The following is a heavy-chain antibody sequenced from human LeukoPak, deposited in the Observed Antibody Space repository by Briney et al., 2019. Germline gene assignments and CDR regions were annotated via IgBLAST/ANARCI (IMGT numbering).Heavy chain of an antibody. CDR3: ARARGGYGDYGSWFDP. CDR2: VHYSGST. J-gene: IGHJ5*02. V-gene: IGHV4-59*01. Sequence: SETLSLTCTVSGDSISGYYWNWIRQPPGKGLEWIGFVHYSGSTNYNPFLKSRVTISVDISKNQFSLNLSSVTAADTAVYYCARARGGYGDYGSWFDPWGQGTMVPVSS. D-gene: IGHD4-17*01. CDR1: GDSISGYY.